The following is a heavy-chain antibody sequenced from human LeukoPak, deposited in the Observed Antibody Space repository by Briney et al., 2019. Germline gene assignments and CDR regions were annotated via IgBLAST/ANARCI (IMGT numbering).Heavy chain of an antibody. CDR3: AKVERGYSGGFDP. J-gene: IGHJ5*02. CDR1: GLTFNNAW. D-gene: IGHD5-18*01. V-gene: IGHV3-7*01. CDR2: INQDGSIR. Sequence: GGSLRLSCATSGLTFNNAWMSWVRQAPGKGLEWVANINQDGSIRNYVDSVKGRFTISRDNAKNSLYLQMNSLRAEDTAVYHCAKVERGYSGGFDPWGQGTLVTVSS.